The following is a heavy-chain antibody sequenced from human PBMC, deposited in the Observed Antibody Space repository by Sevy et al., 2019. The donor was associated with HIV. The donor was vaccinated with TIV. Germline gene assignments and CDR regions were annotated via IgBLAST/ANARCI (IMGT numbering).Heavy chain of an antibody. V-gene: IGHV3-11*01. J-gene: IGHJ4*02. D-gene: IGHD1-1*01. CDR3: ARDRYTYCSYYFDY. Sequence: GGSLRLSCAASGFTFSDYYMSWIRQAPGKGLEWVSYISSSCSTIYYADSVKGRFTISRDNAKNSLYLQMNSPRAEDTAAYYCARDRYTYCSYYFDYWCQGTLVTVSS. CDR1: GFTFSDYY. CDR2: ISSSCSTI.